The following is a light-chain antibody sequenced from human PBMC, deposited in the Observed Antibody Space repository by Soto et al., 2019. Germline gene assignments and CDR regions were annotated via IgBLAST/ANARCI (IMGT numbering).Light chain of an antibody. J-gene: IGLJ2*01. V-gene: IGLV2-23*01. CDR3: CSYAGNRIFI. CDR1: SSDVGAYDL. CDR2: ENI. Sequence: QSALTQPASVSGFPGQSITISCIGTSSDVGAYDLVSWYQQHPGTAPRLIIYENIRRPSTISSRFSGSKSGNTASLTISGLRAEDEANYHCCSYAGNRIFIFGGGTKLTVL.